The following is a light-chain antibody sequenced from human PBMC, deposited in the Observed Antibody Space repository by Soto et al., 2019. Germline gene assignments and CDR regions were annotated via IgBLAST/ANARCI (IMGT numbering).Light chain of an antibody. V-gene: IGKV3-15*01. J-gene: IGKJ1*01. Sequence: EIMMTQSPATLSVSPGERATLSCRASQSVSSNLAWFQQKPGQAPRLLIYGASTRAAGIPARFSGSGSGADFTLTIGSLQSDDFAVYYCQQYKDWPRTFGQGTKVDIK. CDR1: QSVSSN. CDR2: GAS. CDR3: QQYKDWPRT.